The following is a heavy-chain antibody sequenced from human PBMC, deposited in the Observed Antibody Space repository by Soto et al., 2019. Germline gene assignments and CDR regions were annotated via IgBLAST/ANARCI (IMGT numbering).Heavy chain of an antibody. CDR1: DGSVSSGGYY. CDR3: ERAGPTLTFDY. CDR2: SYYSGTT. J-gene: IGHJ4*02. Sequence: PSETLSLTCTVSDGSVSSGGYYWSWIRQPPGMGLEWIGYSYYSGTTYSNPSLKRRVNISVDTSKNQFSLKLSSVTAADTAMYYCERAGPTLTFDYWGQGTLVTVSS. V-gene: IGHV4-31*03.